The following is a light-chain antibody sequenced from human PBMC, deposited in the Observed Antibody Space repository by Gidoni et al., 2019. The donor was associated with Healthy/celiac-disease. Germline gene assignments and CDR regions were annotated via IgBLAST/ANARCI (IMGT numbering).Light chain of an antibody. V-gene: IGLV3-19*01. Sequence: SSELTQDPAVSVALGPTVRITCQGDSLRSYYASWYQQKPGQAPVLVIYGKNNRPSGIPDRFSGSSSGNTASVTITGAQAEDEADYYCNSRDSSGNHYVFGTGTKVTVL. CDR1: SLRSYY. CDR3: NSRDSSGNHYV. CDR2: GKN. J-gene: IGLJ1*01.